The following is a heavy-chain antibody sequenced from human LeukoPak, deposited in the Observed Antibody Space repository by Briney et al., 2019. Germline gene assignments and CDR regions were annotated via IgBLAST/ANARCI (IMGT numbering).Heavy chain of an antibody. CDR3: ARDRVECSSTSCYVGYYYYYMDV. Sequence: PGGSLRLSCAASGFTVSSNYMSWVRQAPGKGLEWVSVIYSGGSTYYADSVKGRFTISRDNSKNTLYLQMNSLRAEDTAVYYCARDRVECSSTSCYVGYYYYYMDVWGTGTTVTVSS. J-gene: IGHJ6*03. CDR1: GFTVSSNY. CDR2: IYSGGST. D-gene: IGHD2-2*01. V-gene: IGHV3-53*01.